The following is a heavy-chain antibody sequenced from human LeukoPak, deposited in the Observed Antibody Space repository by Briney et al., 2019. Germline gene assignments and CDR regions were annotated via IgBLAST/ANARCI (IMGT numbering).Heavy chain of an antibody. Sequence: ASVKVSCKASGYTFTGYYMHWVRQAPGQGLEWMGWINPNSGSTNYAQKFQGRVTMTRDTSISTAYMELSRLRSDDTAVYYCARDRAYYYDSSGYYYFDHWGQGTLVTVSS. J-gene: IGHJ4*02. D-gene: IGHD3-22*01. V-gene: IGHV1-2*02. CDR2: INPNSGST. CDR3: ARDRAYYYDSSGYYYFDH. CDR1: GYTFTGYY.